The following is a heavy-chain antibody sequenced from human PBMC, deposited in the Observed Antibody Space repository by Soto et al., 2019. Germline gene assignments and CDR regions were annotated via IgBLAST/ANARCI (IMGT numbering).Heavy chain of an antibody. CDR1: GFTVSSNY. D-gene: IGHD6-6*01. CDR2: IYSGGST. J-gene: IGHJ6*02. CDR3: ARETPSIAARSTPYYYYGMDV. Sequence: PGGSLRLSCAASGFTVSSNYMSWVRQAPGKGLEWVSVIYSGGSTYYADSVKGRFTISRDNSKNTLYLQMNSLRAEDTAVYYCARETPSIAARSTPYYYYGMDVWGQGTTVTVS. V-gene: IGHV3-53*01.